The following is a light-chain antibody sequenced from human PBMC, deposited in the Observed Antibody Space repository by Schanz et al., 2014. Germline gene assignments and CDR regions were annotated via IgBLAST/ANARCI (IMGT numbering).Light chain of an antibody. J-gene: IGLJ1*01. V-gene: IGLV1-44*01. Sequence: QSVLTQPPSASGTPGQRVTISCSGSSSNIGSNTVNWYQQLPGTAPKLLIYSNNRRPSGVPDRFSGSKSGTSASLAISGLQSDDEADYYCAAWDDSLNYVFGAGTKVTVL. CDR2: SNN. CDR1: SSNIGSNT. CDR3: AAWDDSLNYV.